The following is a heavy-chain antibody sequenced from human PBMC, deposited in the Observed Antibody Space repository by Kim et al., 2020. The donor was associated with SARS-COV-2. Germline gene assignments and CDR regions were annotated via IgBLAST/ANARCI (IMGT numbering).Heavy chain of an antibody. J-gene: IGHJ6*02. V-gene: IGHV1-18*01. D-gene: IGHD1-26*01. Sequence: ASVKVSCKASGYTFTSYGISWVRQAPGQGLEWMGWISAYNDDTNYAQKLQGRVTMTTDTSTSTAYMELRSLRSDDTAVYYCAREGSIVGWFYYYGMDVWGQGTTVTVSS. CDR1: GYTFTSYG. CDR2: ISAYNDDT. CDR3: AREGSIVGWFYYYGMDV.